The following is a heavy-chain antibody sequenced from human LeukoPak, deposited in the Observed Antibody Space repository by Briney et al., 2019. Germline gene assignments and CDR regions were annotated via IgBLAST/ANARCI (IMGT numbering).Heavy chain of an antibody. CDR2: IYYSGST. D-gene: IGHD1-26*01. CDR1: GGSISSYY. CDR3: AREGGSYYLDAFDI. Sequence: SETLSLTCTVSGGSISSYYWSWIRQPPGEGLEWIGYIYYSGSTNYNPSLKSRVTISVDTSKNQFSLKLSSVTAADTAVYYCAREGGSYYLDAFDIWGQGTMVTVSS. V-gene: IGHV4-59*01. J-gene: IGHJ3*02.